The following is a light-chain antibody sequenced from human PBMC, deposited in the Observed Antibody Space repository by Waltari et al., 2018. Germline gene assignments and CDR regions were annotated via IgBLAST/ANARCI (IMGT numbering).Light chain of an antibody. CDR3: QQRSNWHPLT. V-gene: IGKV3D-11*02. Sequence: EIVLTQSPATLSLSPGERATLHCRARQSVSSYLAWYQQKPVQAPRLLIYDASNRATGIPARFSGSVHGTDFTLTISSLEPEDFAVYYCQQRSNWHPLTFGGGTKVEIK. CDR1: QSVSSY. J-gene: IGKJ4*01. CDR2: DAS.